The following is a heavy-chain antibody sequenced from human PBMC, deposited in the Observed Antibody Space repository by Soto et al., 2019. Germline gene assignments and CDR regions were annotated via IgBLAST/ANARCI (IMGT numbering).Heavy chain of an antibody. D-gene: IGHD6-19*01. CDR1: GFSLTTTGVG. CDR3: AHVGVLEQWLYRLDH. CDR2: IYWDDDK. J-gene: IGHJ4*02. V-gene: IGHV2-5*02. Sequence: QITLKESGPSLVKPTQTLTLTCTFSGFSLTTTGVGVVWIRQPPGKALEWLALIYWDDDKHYSPSLRSRLTVTKDTTKNQVVLTLTNVDPADTSTYFCAHVGVLEQWLYRLDHWGQGTLVTVSS.